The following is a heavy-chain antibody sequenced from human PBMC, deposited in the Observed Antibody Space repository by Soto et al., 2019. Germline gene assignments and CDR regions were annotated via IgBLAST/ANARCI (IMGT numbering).Heavy chain of an antibody. D-gene: IGHD5-18*01. CDR2: INLDGSEK. V-gene: IGHV3-7*05. J-gene: IGHJ6*02. Sequence: EVQLVESGGGLVQPGGSLRLSCAASGLTFRTYWLSWVRQVPGKGLEWVANINLDGSEKNYVDSVKGRFTISRDNARNSLYLHMSSLRAEDTALYYCARDGSTSWYSYDYHGMDVWGQGTTVTVSS. CDR3: ARDGSTSWYSYDYHGMDV. CDR1: GLTFRTYW.